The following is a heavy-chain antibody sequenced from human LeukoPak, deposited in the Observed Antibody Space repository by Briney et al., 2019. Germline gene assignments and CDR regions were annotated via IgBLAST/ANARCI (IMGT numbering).Heavy chain of an antibody. CDR2: IKQDGSEK. D-gene: IGHD2-21*01. CDR3: ARGLTRDYYYYMDV. J-gene: IGHJ6*03. CDR1: GFTFSSYW. Sequence: PGESLRLSCAASGFTFSSYWMSWVRQAPGKGLEWVANIKQDGSEKYYVDSVKGRFTISRDNAKNSLYLQMNSLRAEDTAVYYCARGLTRDYYYYMDVWGKGTTVTVSS. V-gene: IGHV3-7*01.